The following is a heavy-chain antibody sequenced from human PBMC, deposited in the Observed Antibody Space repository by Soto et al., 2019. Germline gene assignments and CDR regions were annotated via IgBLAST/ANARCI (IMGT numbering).Heavy chain of an antibody. Sequence: PVGSLRLSCAASGCTVSTNYMTWIRQAAGKGLEWVSVIYGGGDTYYADSVEGRFTISRDNSKNTLYLQMNSLRADDTAMYYCARLRTSSSWCFDSWGQGTMVTVSS. V-gene: IGHV3-53*01. D-gene: IGHD6-13*01. CDR3: ARLRTSSSWCFDS. J-gene: IGHJ4*02. CDR2: IYGGGDT. CDR1: GCTVSTNY.